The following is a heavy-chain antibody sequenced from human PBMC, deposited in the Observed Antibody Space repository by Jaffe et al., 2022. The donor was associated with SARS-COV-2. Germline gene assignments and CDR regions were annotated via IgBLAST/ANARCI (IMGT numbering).Heavy chain of an antibody. D-gene: IGHD2-15*01. V-gene: IGHV3-23*01. CDR3: ATRPSDGSLLAPFDY. J-gene: IGHJ4*02. CDR1: GIIFSRSV. CDR2: ISGGGGST. Sequence: EVQLLESGGGIIQPGGSLRLSCAASGIIFSRSVMSWVRQAPGKRPEWVAAISGGGGSTFYTDSVKGRFTISRDNSKNTLYLEMNSLRGEDTAIYYCATRPSDGSLLAPFDYWGQGTLVTVSS.